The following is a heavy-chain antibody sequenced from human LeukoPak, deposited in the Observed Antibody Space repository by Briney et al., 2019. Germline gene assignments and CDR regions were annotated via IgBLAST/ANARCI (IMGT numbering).Heavy chain of an antibody. V-gene: IGHV1-46*01. CDR1: GYXFTRYY. D-gene: IGHD6-6*01. Sequence: ASVKVSCKASGYXFTRYYIHWVRQAPGQGLEWMGIINPSGGSTSYAQKFEGRVTMTRDTSTSTVYMELSSLRSEDTAVYYCARDRYSSSYENYYFEYWGQGTLVTVSS. CDR3: ARDRYSSSYENYYFEY. CDR2: INPSGGST. J-gene: IGHJ4*02.